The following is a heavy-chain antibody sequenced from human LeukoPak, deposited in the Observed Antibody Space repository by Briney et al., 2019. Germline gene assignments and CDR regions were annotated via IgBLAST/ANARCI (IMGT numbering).Heavy chain of an antibody. V-gene: IGHV5-51*01. CDR1: GYRFTSYW. CDR2: IYPGDYDT. CDR3: ASFHVSGGSYNGLHY. D-gene: IGHD3-10*01. J-gene: IGHJ4*02. Sequence: GESLKNSCKGSGYRFTSYWIGWVRQMPGKGLEWMGIIYPGDYDTRYSSSFQGQVTFSVDQSITTAYLQWSSLKASDTAMYYCASFHVSGGSYNGLHYWGQGTLVTVSS.